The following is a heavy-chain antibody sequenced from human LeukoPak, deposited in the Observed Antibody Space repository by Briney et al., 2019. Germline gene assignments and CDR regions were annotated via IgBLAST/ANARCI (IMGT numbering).Heavy chain of an antibody. V-gene: IGHV3-53*01. CDR1: GFTVITND. Sequence: GGSLRLSCAASGFTVITNDMTWVPQAPGKGLEWVSVLYSDGNTKYADSVQGRFSISRDNSKNTLYLEMNSLSPDDTAVYYCARGVEPLAANTLAYWGQGTLVTVSS. D-gene: IGHD1-14*01. CDR3: ARGVEPLAANTLAY. J-gene: IGHJ4*02. CDR2: LYSDGNT.